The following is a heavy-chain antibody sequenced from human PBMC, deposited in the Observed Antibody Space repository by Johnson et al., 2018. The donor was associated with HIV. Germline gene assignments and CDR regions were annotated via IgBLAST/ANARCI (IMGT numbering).Heavy chain of an antibody. D-gene: IGHD6-13*01. CDR1: GFTFDDYG. V-gene: IGHV3-20*04. J-gene: IGHJ3*02. Sequence: EKLVESGGGVVRPGGSLRLSCAASGFTFDDYGMSWVRQAPGKGPEWVSGSNCDGGSTGYADAVQGRFPITRDNSQNTLYLQMNSLRAEDTAVYYCARDRGGIAEQSGAFDIWGQGTMVTVSS. CDR3: ARDRGGIAEQSGAFDI. CDR2: SNCDGGST.